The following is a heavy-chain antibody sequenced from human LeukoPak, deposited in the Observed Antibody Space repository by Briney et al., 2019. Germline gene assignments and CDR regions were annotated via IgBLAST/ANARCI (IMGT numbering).Heavy chain of an antibody. Sequence: GGSLRLSCAASGFTFSSYAMSWVRQAPGKGLEWVSALSGSGGSTYYADSVKGRFTISRDNSKNTLYLQMNSLRAEDTAVYYCAKDRFYYDSSGYSPSDYWGQGTLVTVSS. D-gene: IGHD3-22*01. V-gene: IGHV3-23*01. CDR2: LSGSGGST. CDR3: AKDRFYYDSSGYSPSDY. CDR1: GFTFSSYA. J-gene: IGHJ4*02.